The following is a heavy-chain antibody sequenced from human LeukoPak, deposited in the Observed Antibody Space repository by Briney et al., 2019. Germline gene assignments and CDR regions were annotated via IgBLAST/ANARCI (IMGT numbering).Heavy chain of an antibody. D-gene: IGHD6-13*01. CDR1: GGSISSSSYY. CDR3: ARTYSSSWYSAFDI. J-gene: IGHJ3*02. Sequence: PSETLSLTCTVSGGSISSSSYYWGWIRQPPGKGLEWIGSIYYSGSTYYNPSLKSRVTISVDTSKNQFSLKLRSVTAADTAVYYCARTYSSSWYSAFDIWGQGTMVTVSS. CDR2: IYYSGST. V-gene: IGHV4-39*01.